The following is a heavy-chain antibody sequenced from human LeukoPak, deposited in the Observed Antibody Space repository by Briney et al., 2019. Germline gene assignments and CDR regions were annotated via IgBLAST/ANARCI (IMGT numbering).Heavy chain of an antibody. CDR3: ARQRIAVAGHFDY. J-gene: IGHJ4*02. CDR2: IYYSGST. CDR1: GGSISSYY. V-gene: IGHV4-59*08. D-gene: IGHD6-19*01. Sequence: PSQTLSLTCTVSGGSISSYYWSWIRQPPGKGLGRVGYIYYSGSTNYNPSLKSRVTISVDTSKNQLSLKLSSVTAADTAVYYCARQRIAVAGHFDYWGQGTLVTVSS.